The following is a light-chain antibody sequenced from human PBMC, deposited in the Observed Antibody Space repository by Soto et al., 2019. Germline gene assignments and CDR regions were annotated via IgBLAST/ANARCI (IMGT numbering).Light chain of an antibody. Sequence: QSALTQPPSVSGAPGQRVTISCTGNSSNIGAGYDVNWYQHFPGTAPKVLIHGSTNRPSGVPDRISGSKSGASASLAITGLQAEDESEYYCQSFDRSLSAWVFGGGTKVTVL. J-gene: IGLJ3*02. CDR2: GST. CDR1: SSNIGAGYD. CDR3: QSFDRSLSAWV. V-gene: IGLV1-40*01.